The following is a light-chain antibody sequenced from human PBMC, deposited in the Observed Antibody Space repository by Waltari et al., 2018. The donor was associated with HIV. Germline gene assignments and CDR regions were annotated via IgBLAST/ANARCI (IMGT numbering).Light chain of an antibody. J-gene: IGLJ2*01. V-gene: IGLV3-19*01. CDR1: SLGNYF. CDR3: NSRDSSGVV. Sequence: SSELTQDPAVSVALGQTVRITCQGDSLGNYFASWYQQKPGQAPVLIIYGKNNRPSGIPDRFSDSSSGTTASLIITGAQAEDEADYYCNSRDSSGVVFGGGTKLTVL. CDR2: GKN.